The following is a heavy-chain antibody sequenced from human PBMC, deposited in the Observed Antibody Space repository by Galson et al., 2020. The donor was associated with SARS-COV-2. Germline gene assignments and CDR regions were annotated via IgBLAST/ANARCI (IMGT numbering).Heavy chain of an antibody. CDR1: GFTLDDYA. V-gene: IGHV3-9*01. Sequence: SLKTPCAAPGFTLDDYAMHWVRQAPGKGLEWVSGISWNSGSIGYADSVKGRFTISRDNAKNSLYLQMNSLRAEDTALYYCAKGHGFEDAFDIWGQGTMVTVSS. J-gene: IGHJ3*02. D-gene: IGHD5-12*01. CDR3: AKGHGFEDAFDI. CDR2: ISWNSGSI.